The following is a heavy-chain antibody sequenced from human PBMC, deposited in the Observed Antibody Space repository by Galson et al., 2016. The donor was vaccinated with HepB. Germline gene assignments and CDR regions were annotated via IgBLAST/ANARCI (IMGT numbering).Heavy chain of an antibody. J-gene: IGHJ4*02. D-gene: IGHD1-26*01. CDR3: ARESAGSSYSH. Sequence: SVKVSCKASGGTFSNYAISWLRQAPGQGLEWMGGIILMFGTANYAQKFQGRVTITADESTSTVHMDLSSLRSEDTAVYYCARESAGSSYSHWGQGTLVTVSS. V-gene: IGHV1-69*13. CDR1: GGTFSNYA. CDR2: IILMFGTA.